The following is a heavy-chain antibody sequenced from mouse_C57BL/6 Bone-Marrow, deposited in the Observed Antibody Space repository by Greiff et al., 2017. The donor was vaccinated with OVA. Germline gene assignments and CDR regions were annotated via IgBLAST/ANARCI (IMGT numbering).Heavy chain of an antibody. CDR2: INPYNGDT. D-gene: IGHD1-1*01. CDR3: ARWRIFDYGSSWGAMDY. V-gene: IGHV1-37*01. CDR1: GYSFTGYF. Sequence: EVKLQESGPELVKPGASVKISCKASGYSFTGYFMNWVKQSHGQSLEWIGRINPYNGDTFYNQKFKGKATLTVDTSSSTAHMELLSLTSEDFAVYYCARWRIFDYGSSWGAMDYWGQGTSVTVSS. J-gene: IGHJ4*01.